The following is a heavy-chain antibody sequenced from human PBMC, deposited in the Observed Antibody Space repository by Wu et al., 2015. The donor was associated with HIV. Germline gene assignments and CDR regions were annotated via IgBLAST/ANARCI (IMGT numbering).Heavy chain of an antibody. J-gene: IGHJ3*02. CDR3: ASIISRVWFGELNAFDI. D-gene: IGHD3-10*01. Sequence: QVQLVQSGAEVKKPGSSVKVSCKASGGTFSSYAISWVRQAPGQGLEWMGRIIPIFGTANYAQKFQGRVTITADESTSTAYMELSSLRSEDTAVYYCASIISRVWFGELNAFDIWGQGTMVTVSS. V-gene: IGHV1-69*13. CDR2: IIPIFGTA. CDR1: GGTFSSYA.